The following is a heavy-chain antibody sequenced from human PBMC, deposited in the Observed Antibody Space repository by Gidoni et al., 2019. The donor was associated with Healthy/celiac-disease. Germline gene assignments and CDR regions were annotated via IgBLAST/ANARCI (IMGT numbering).Heavy chain of an antibody. V-gene: IGHV4-34*01. CDR2: INHSGIT. Sequence: QVQLQQWGAGLLKPSETLSLTCAVYGGSFSGYYWSWIRQPPGKGLEWIGEINHSGITNYNPSLKSRVTISVDTSKNQFSLKLSSVTAADTAVYYCARLGVIYGAVAGTRGTYYYYGMDVWGQGTTVTVSS. J-gene: IGHJ6*02. CDR3: ARLGVIYGAVAGTRGTYYYYGMDV. CDR1: GGSFSGYY. D-gene: IGHD6-19*01.